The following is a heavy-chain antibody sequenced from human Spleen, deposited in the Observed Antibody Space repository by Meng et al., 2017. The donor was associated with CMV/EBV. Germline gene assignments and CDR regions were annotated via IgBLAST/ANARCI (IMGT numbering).Heavy chain of an antibody. V-gene: IGHV3-9*01. CDR1: GFTFDDYA. Sequence: SLRLSCAASGFTFDDYAMHWVRQAPGKGLEWVSGISWNSATIAYADSVKGRFTISRDNAKNSLYLQMNSLRPEDTALYYCAKAPSYDSSGYYFGHWGQGTLVTVSS. J-gene: IGHJ4*02. D-gene: IGHD3-22*01. CDR3: AKAPSYDSSGYYFGH. CDR2: ISWNSATI.